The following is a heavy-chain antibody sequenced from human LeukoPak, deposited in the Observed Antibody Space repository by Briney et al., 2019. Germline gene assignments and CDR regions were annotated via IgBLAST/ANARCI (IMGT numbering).Heavy chain of an antibody. J-gene: IGHJ3*02. CDR3: ARDPPSSGGFGELPHAFDI. Sequence: ASVKVSCTASGYTFTSYYMHWVRQAPGQGLEWMGIINPSGGSTSYAQKLQGRVTITTDTSTSTAYMELRSLRSDDTAVYYCARDPPSSGGFGELPHAFDIWGQGTMVTVSS. CDR1: GYTFTSYY. CDR2: INPSGGST. D-gene: IGHD3-10*01. V-gene: IGHV1-46*01.